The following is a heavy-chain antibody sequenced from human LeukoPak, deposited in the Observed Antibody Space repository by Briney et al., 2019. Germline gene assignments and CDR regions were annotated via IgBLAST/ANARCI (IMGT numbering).Heavy chain of an antibody. J-gene: IGHJ4*02. CDR3: TRDSQGSRTYSVDY. V-gene: IGHV3-7*05. D-gene: IGHD3-10*01. CDR1: GFTFSSYW. Sequence: GGSLRLSCAASGFTFSSYWLSWVRQAPGKGPEWVANINHDGGLKYYVASVKGRFTISRDNAKNSLYLQMNSLRAEDTAVYYCTRDSQGSRTYSVDYWGQGTLVTVSS. CDR2: INHDGGLK.